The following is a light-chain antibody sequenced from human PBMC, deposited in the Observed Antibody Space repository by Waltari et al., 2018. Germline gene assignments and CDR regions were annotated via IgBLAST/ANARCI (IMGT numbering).Light chain of an antibody. CDR1: SSDVGGYNF. V-gene: IGLV2-14*03. J-gene: IGLJ1*01. CDR3: SSYTTSSTYV. Sequence: QSALTQPASVSGSPGQSITISCTGTSSDVGGYNFVSWYQQHPGKVPKLIIYDVTNRASGFSNRFSGSKSGNTASLTISVLQAEDEADYYCSSYTTSSTYVFGTGTKVTVL. CDR2: DVT.